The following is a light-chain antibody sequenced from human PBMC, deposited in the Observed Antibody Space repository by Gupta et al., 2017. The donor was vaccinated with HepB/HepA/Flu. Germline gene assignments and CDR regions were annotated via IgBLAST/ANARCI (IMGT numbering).Light chain of an antibody. Sequence: IQMTQPPSSLSASVGDSVTITCRASQSFTNQLAWYQQKPGKAPKLLIYRVSSVPSGVPSLFSGSESTSDFTLTIRSLHPDDVATYYCQQLWTFGQGTKVEIK. CDR3: QQLWT. J-gene: IGKJ1*01. V-gene: IGKV1-27*01. CDR2: RVS. CDR1: QSFTNQ.